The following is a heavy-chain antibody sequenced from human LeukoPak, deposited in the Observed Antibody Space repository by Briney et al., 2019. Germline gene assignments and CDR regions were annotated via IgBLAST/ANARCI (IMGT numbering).Heavy chain of an antibody. D-gene: IGHD1-7*01. CDR1: GVTVSSRY. CDR2: INRDGTT. Sequence: GRSLTLLCAASGVTVSSRYMGWVRQPPRKGLEWFSVINRDGTTYYADPVKGRFTASRDTSKNTLSLQMSSLRVEDTAVYYCTRDGTTWARSGYWGQGTLVTVSS. J-gene: IGHJ4*02. V-gene: IGHV3-66*01. CDR3: TRDGTTWARSGY.